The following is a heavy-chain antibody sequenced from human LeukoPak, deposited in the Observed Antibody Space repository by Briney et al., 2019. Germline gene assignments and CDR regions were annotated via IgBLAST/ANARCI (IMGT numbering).Heavy chain of an antibody. CDR1: GYTFTSYY. CDR2: IIPIFGTA. J-gene: IGHJ4*02. V-gene: IGHV1-69*13. Sequence: SVKVSCKASGYTFTSYYMHWVRQAPGQGLEWMGGIIPIFGTANYAQKFQGRVTITADESTSTAYMELSSLRSEDTAVYYCASERYCSGGSCYWYYDYWGQGTLVTVSS. D-gene: IGHD2-15*01. CDR3: ASERYCSGGSCYWYYDY.